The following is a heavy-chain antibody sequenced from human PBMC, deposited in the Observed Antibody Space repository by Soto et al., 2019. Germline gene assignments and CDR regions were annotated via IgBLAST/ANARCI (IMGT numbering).Heavy chain of an antibody. V-gene: IGHV1-69*04. CDR1: GGTFSSYT. CDR2: IIPILGIA. Sequence: SVKVSCKAAGGTFSSYTISWVRQAPGQGLEWMGRIIPILGIANYAQKFQGRVTITADKSTSTAYMELSSLRSEDTAVYYCARDASSSGLFAFDIWGQGTMVTVSS. CDR3: ARDASSSGLFAFDI. J-gene: IGHJ3*02. D-gene: IGHD6-19*01.